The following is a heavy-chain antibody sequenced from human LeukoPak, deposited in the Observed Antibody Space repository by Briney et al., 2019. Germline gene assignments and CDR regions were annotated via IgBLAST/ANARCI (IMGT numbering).Heavy chain of an antibody. CDR1: GDSVNSGAYY. D-gene: IGHD6-19*01. CDR3: AREIVAGLGVSFDI. Sequence: TPSQTLSLTCTVSGDSVNSGAYYWSWLRQPAGKEPEWIGRIYPLETTNYNPSLKSRVAISVDTSKNQFSLKLSSVTAADTAVYYCAREIVAGLGVSFDIWGQGTMVTVSS. CDR2: IYPLETT. J-gene: IGHJ3*02. V-gene: IGHV4-61*02.